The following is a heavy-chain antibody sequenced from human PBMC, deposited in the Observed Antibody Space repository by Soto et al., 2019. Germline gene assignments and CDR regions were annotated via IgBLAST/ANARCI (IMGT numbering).Heavy chain of an antibody. CDR3: ARALSGNDSIGG. V-gene: IGHV3-48*02. D-gene: IGHD3-22*01. CDR2: ISRSSSTI. CDR1: GFTFSSYS. J-gene: IGHJ4*02. Sequence: EVQLVESWGGLVQPGGSLRLSCAASGFTFSSYSMNLVRQAPGKGMEWVSEISRSSSTISYADAVKGRFTISRDNAKNSLYPQMNSLRDEDKAVYYCARALSGNDSIGGWGQGTLVTVSS.